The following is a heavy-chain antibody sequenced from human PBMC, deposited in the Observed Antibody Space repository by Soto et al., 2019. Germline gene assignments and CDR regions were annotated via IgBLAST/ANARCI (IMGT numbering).Heavy chain of an antibody. V-gene: IGHV4-34*01. D-gene: IGHD3-10*01. CDR1: GGSFSGYY. J-gene: IGHJ3*02. CDR3: AREDEVLLWFGDAFDI. Sequence: NPSETLSLTCAVYGGSFSGYYWSWIRQPPGKGLEWIGEINHSGSTNYNPSLKSRVTISVDTSKNQFSLKLSSVTAADTAVYYCAREDEVLLWFGDAFDIWGQGTMVTVSS. CDR2: INHSGST.